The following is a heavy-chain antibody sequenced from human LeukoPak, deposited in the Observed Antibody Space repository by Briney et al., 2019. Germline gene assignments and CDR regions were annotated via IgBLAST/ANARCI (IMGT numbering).Heavy chain of an antibody. J-gene: IGHJ4*02. CDR2: INHSGST. V-gene: IGHV4-34*01. Sequence: SETLSLTCTVSGGSISSYYWSWIRQPPGKGLEWIGEINHSGSTNYNPSLKSRVTISINTSKNQFSLKLSSVTAADTAVYYCARRNGQDIVATFRRRYYFDYWGQGTLVSVSS. CDR3: ARRNGQDIVATFRRRYYFDY. D-gene: IGHD5-12*01. CDR1: GGSISSYY.